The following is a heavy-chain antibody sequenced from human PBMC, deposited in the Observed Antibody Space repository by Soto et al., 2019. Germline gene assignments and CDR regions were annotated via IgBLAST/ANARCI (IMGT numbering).Heavy chain of an antibody. CDR2: IYDSGTT. J-gene: IGHJ4*02. D-gene: IGHD6-13*01. CDR1: GGSFSRGYW. V-gene: IGHV4-4*02. CDR3: PRGGGLYTRWYEGGFDS. Sequence: PSETLSLTXAVSGGSFSRGYWWSWVRQPPGKGLEWIGEIYDSGTTNYSPSLKGRVTISVDKSKNQFSPSLRSVTAADTAVYFCPRGGGLYTRWYEGGFDSWGQGTLVTVSS.